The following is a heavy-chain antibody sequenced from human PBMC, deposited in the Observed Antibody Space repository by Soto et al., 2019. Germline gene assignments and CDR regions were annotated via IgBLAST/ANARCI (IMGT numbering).Heavy chain of an antibody. D-gene: IGHD3-3*01. Sequence: GGSLRLSCAASGFTFSSYAMSWVRQAPGKGLEWVSAISGSGGSTYYADSVKGRFTISRDNSKNTLYLQMNSLRAEDTAVYYCAKVGVFLFLEWLSTAPIDYCGQGTLVTVSS. CDR3: AKVGVFLFLEWLSTAPIDY. J-gene: IGHJ4*02. CDR2: ISGSGGST. V-gene: IGHV3-23*01. CDR1: GFTFSSYA.